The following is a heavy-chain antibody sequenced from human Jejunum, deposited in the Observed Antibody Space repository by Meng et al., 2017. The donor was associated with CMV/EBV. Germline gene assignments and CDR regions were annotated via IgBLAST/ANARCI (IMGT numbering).Heavy chain of an antibody. CDR1: GGSVSKYY. CDR2: IYNSGDI. D-gene: IGHD2-2*01. Sequence: HLQEPGPGLVLPPESLSLPCRVSGGSVSKYYWGWIRHTPGGGLEWLGYIYNSGDIYYNPFLEGRVTISPDTSKNQFSLKLRYVTAADTAVYYCVRHGDCSSGSCYYHWLDPWGQGSLVTVSS. J-gene: IGHJ5*01. V-gene: IGHV4-59*02. CDR3: VRHGDCSSGSCYYHWLDP.